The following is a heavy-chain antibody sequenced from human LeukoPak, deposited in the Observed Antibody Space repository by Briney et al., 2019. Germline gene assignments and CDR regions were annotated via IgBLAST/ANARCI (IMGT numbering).Heavy chain of an antibody. CDR1: GGPISGYH. CDR2: IYYSGTSETT. J-gene: IGHJ4*02. CDR3: ARDHDYAIVY. D-gene: IGHD4/OR15-4a*01. Sequence: PSETLSLTCSVSGGPISGYHWSWIRQPPGKGLEWIGYIYYSGTSETTNYNPSLKSRVTISLDTSKNQFSLKLSSVTAADTAVYYCARDHDYAIVYWGQGTLVTVSS. V-gene: IGHV4-59*01.